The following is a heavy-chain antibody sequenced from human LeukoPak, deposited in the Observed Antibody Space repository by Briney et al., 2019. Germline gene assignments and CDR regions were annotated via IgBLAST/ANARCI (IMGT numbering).Heavy chain of an antibody. V-gene: IGHV1-69*13. CDR1: GGTFSSYA. CDR2: IIPIFGTA. J-gene: IGHJ4*02. CDR3: ARGSGSGWRNFDY. D-gene: IGHD6-19*01. Sequence: SVKVSCKASGGTFSSYAISWVRQAPGQGLEWMGGIIPIFGTANYAQKFQGRVTITADESTSTAYMELSSLRSDDTAVYYCARGSGSGWRNFDYWGQGTLVTVSS.